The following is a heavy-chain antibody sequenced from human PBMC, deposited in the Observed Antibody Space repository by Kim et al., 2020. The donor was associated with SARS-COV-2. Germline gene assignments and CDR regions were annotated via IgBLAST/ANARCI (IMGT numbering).Heavy chain of an antibody. J-gene: IGHJ3*02. D-gene: IGHD3-3*01. V-gene: IGHV4-59*01. CDR2: IYDSGST. Sequence: SETLSLTCTVSGGSISSYYWSWIRQPPGKGLEWIGYIYDSGSTNYNPSLKRRVTISVDTSKNQFSLKLSSVTAADTAVYYCARGSYYDFWSGYPGAFDIWGQGTMVTVSS. CDR1: GGSISSYY. CDR3: ARGSYYDFWSGYPGAFDI.